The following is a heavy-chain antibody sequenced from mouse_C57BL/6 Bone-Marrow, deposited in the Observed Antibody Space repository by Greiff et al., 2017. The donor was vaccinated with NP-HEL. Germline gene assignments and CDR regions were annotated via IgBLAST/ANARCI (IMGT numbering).Heavy chain of an antibody. CDR2: IYPGDGDT. D-gene: IGHD4-1*01. CDR1: GYAFSSSW. CDR3: RTGTYFDY. J-gene: IGHJ2*01. V-gene: IGHV1-82*01. Sequence: QVQLKESGPELVKPGASVKISCKASGYAFSSSWMNWVKQRPGKGLEWIGRIYPGDGDTNYNGKFKGKATLTADKSSSTAYMQLSSLTSEDSAVYFCRTGTYFDYWGQGTTLTVSS.